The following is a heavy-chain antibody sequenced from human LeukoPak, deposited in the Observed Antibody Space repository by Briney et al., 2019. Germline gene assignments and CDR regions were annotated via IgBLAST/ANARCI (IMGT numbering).Heavy chain of an antibody. CDR2: INHSGST. CDR1: GGSFSGYY. J-gene: IGHJ4*02. CDR3: ARVHCSSTSCYTIDY. D-gene: IGHD2-2*02. Sequence: SETLSLTCAVYGGSFSGYYWSWIRQPPGKGPEWIGEINHSGSTNYNPSLKSRVTISVDTSKNQFSLKLSSVTAADTAVYYCARVHCSSTSCYTIDYWGQGTLVTVSS. V-gene: IGHV4-34*01.